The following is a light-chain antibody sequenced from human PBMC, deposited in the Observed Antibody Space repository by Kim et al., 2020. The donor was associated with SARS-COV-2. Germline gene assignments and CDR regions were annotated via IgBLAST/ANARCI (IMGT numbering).Light chain of an antibody. Sequence: GQSITITCTGTSSDVDSYNYVSWYQQHPGKAPTLMIYDVNNRPSGVSDRFSGLKSGNTASLTISGLQAEDEADDYCSSYTSSGTVIFGGGTQLTVL. CDR2: DVN. CDR1: SSDVDSYNY. J-gene: IGLJ2*01. V-gene: IGLV2-14*03. CDR3: SSYTSSGTVI.